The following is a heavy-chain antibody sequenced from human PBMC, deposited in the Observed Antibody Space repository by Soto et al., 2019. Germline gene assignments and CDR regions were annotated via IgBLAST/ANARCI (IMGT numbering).Heavy chain of an antibody. J-gene: IGHJ6*02. Sequence: PSETLSLTCTVSGGSISSSSYYWGWIRQPPGKGLEWIGSIYYSGSTYYNPSLKSRVTISVDTSKNQFSLKLSSVTAADTAVYYCARGPGEGTTIYYYYGMDVWGQGATVTVSS. CDR3: ARGPGEGTTIYYYYGMDV. V-gene: IGHV4-39*01. D-gene: IGHD1-1*01. CDR2: IYYSGST. CDR1: GGSISSSSYY.